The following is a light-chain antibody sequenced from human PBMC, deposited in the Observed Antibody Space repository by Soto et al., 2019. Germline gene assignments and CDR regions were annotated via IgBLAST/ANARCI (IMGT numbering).Light chain of an antibody. Sequence: DIQMTQSPATLSASVGDRVSITCRASQDISRWLAWYQQKPGKAPKVLIWDASSLQRGVPSRFTGSGSGTEFTLTINGLQPDDFANYYCQQYNGYRTWTLGQGTKVDI. V-gene: IGKV1-5*01. CDR2: DAS. J-gene: IGKJ1*01. CDR3: QQYNGYRTWT. CDR1: QDISRW.